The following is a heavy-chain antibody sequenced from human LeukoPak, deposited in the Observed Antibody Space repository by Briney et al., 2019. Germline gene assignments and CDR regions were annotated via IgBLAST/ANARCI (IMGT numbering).Heavy chain of an antibody. CDR1: GFTFSSYR. D-gene: IGHD4-23*01. Sequence: GGSLRLSCAASGFTFSSYRVNWVHQAPGKGLEWVASIKQGESERYYVDSVNGRFTISRDNAKNSLYLQMNSLRAEDTAVYYCARDGNANYGMDVWGQGTTVTVSS. CDR2: IKQGESER. J-gene: IGHJ6*02. V-gene: IGHV3-7*01. CDR3: ARDGNANYGMDV.